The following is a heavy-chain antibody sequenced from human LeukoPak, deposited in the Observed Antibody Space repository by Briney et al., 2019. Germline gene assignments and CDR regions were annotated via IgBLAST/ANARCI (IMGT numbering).Heavy chain of an antibody. J-gene: IGHJ6*02. V-gene: IGHV3-43*02. Sequence: GGSLRLSCADSGFTLDDYAMHWVRHAPGKGLEWVSLICGDGGSTYYADSVKGRFTSARNNSKNSLYLQMNRLRTEDTALYYCAVTAVDGTAYYGMDVWGQGTTVTVSS. CDR2: ICGDGGST. D-gene: IGHD6-19*01. CDR1: GFTLDDYA. CDR3: AVTAVDGTAYYGMDV.